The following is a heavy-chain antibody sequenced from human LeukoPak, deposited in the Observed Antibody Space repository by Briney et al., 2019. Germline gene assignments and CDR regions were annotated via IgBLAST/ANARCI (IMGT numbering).Heavy chain of an antibody. CDR1: GGSFSGYY. D-gene: IGHD3-22*01. CDR3: ARRFPRVNPEYYYDSSGYYLDY. Sequence: SETLSLTCAVYGGSFSGYYWSWIRPPPGKGLEWIGEINHSGSTNYNPSLKSRVTISVDTSKNQFSLKLSSVTAADTAVYYCARRFPRVNPEYYYDSSGYYLDYWGQGTLVTVSS. CDR2: INHSGST. J-gene: IGHJ4*02. V-gene: IGHV4-34*01.